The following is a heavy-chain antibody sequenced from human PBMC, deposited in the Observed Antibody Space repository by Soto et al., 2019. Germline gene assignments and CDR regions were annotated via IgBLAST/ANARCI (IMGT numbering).Heavy chain of an antibody. CDR2: IYSGGST. Sequence: GGSLRLSCEVSGFTVSTSYMSWVRQAPGKGLEWVSVIYSGGSTYYADSVKGRFTISSDNSKNTLYLQMSSLRAEDTAVYYCARDLMLQGGHTWFDPRGQGTLVTVSS. CDR3: ARDLMLQGGHTWFDP. J-gene: IGHJ5*02. V-gene: IGHV3-53*01. D-gene: IGHD2-8*01. CDR1: GFTVSTSY.